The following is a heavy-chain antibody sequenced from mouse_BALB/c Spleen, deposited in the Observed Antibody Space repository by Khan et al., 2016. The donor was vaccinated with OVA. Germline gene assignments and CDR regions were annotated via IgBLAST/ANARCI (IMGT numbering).Heavy chain of an antibody. CDR2: IWSDGTT. D-gene: IGHD2-14*01. CDR1: GFSLTTYG. Sequence: QVQLKESGPGLVLPSQSLSITCTVSGFSLTTYGIHWVRQSPGKGLEWLGVIWSDGTTDFNAAFISRMSISKDNSKSQVFFKVNSLQPDVTAMYYCARNSYMYDFTYWGQGTLVTVSA. CDR3: ARNSYMYDFTY. V-gene: IGHV2-2*01. J-gene: IGHJ3*01.